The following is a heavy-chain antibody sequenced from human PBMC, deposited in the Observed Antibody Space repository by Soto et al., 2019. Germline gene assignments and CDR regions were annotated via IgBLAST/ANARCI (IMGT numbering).Heavy chain of an antibody. V-gene: IGHV2-70*01. CDR2: IDWDDDK. J-gene: IGHJ4*02. Sequence: GSGPTLVNPTQTLTLTCTFSGFSLSTSGMCVSWIRQPPGKALEWLALIDWDDDKYYSTSLKTRLTISKDTSKNQVVLTMTNMDPVDTATYYCARIPYCSGGSCYSPFDYWGQGTLVTVSS. CDR3: ARIPYCSGGSCYSPFDY. D-gene: IGHD2-15*01. CDR1: GFSLSTSGMC.